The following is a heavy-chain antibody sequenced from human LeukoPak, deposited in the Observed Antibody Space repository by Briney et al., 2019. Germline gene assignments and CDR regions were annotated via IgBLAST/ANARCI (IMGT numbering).Heavy chain of an antibody. CDR1: GFTFSTYA. D-gene: IGHD3-10*01. CDR3: ARDYYGSGSYPKYNWLDP. CDR2: ISGRSTTI. J-gene: IGHJ5*02. V-gene: IGHV3-48*01. Sequence: GSLRLSCAASGFTFSTYAMNWVRQAPGKGLEWVSYISGRSTTIFYADSVKGRFTVSRDNAKNSLYLQMNSLRAEDTAVYYCARDYYGSGSYPKYNWLDPWGQGTLVTVSS.